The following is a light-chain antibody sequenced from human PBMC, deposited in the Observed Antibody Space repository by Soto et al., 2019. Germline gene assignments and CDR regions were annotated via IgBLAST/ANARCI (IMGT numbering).Light chain of an antibody. Sequence: DIVLTQSPGTLSLSPGERATLSCRASQSVFNNHIGWYQQKPGQAHRRLIFGASFRATGIPDRFSGSGSGTDFTLTISRLEREDFGVYYCQQYGSSPTTFGQGTKVEIK. CDR2: GAS. V-gene: IGKV3-20*01. J-gene: IGKJ1*01. CDR1: QSVFNNH. CDR3: QQYGSSPTT.